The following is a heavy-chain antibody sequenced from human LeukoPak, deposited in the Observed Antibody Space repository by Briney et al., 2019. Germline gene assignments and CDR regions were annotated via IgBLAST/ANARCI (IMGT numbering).Heavy chain of an antibody. V-gene: IGHV6-1*01. Sequence: SQTLSLTCAISGDSVSSNSAAWNWIRQSPSRGLEWLGRTYYRSKWYNGYAVSVKSRVTINPDTSKNQFSLQLSSATPEDTAVYYCARVFSSAYDTSFDYWGQGTLVTVSS. CDR3: ARVFSSAYDTSFDY. J-gene: IGHJ4*02. CDR2: TYYRSKWYN. D-gene: IGHD5-12*01. CDR1: GDSVSSNSAA.